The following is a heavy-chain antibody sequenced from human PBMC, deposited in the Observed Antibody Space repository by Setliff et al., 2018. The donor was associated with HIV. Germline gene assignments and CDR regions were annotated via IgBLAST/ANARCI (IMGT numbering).Heavy chain of an antibody. D-gene: IGHD6-6*01. CDR3: AKQYSMYYYYYMDV. CDR1: GFTFSNYA. CDR2: ILSTGERT. J-gene: IGHJ6*03. V-gene: IGHV3-23*01. Sequence: GGSLRLSCAASGFTFSNYAMSWVRQAPGEGLEWVSAILSTGERTFYADSVKGRFTISRDNSKNTLYLQINSLRAEDTAVYYCAKQYSMYYYYYMDVWGKGTTVTV.